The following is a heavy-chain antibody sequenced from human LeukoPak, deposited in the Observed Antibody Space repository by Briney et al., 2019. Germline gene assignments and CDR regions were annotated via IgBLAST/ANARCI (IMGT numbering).Heavy chain of an antibody. V-gene: IGHV4-59*01. Sequence: SETLSLTCTVSGGSISSYYWSWIRQPPGKGLEWIGYIYYSGSTNYNPSLKSRVTISVDTSKNQFSLKLSSVTAADTAVYYCARGTYYYYYMDVWGKGTTVTISS. CDR2: IYYSGST. J-gene: IGHJ6*03. CDR1: GGSISSYY. CDR3: ARGTYYYYYMDV.